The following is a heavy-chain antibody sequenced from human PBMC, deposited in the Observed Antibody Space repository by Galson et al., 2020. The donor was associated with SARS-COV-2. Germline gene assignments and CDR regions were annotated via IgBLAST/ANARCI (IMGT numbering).Heavy chain of an antibody. Sequence: ASVKVSCKVSGYTLTELSMHWVRQAPGKGLEWMGGFDPEDGETIYAQKFQGRVTMTEDTSTDTAYMELSSLRSEDTAVYYCTRQSRFGGAFDYWGQGTLVTVSS. V-gene: IGHV1-24*01. CDR3: TRQSRFGGAFDY. D-gene: IGHD3-3*01. CDR1: GYTLTELS. CDR2: FDPEDGET. J-gene: IGHJ4*02.